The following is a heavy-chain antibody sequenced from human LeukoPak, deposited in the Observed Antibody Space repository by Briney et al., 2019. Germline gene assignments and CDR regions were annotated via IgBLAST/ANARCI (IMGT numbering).Heavy chain of an antibody. CDR1: GFTFSSYG. J-gene: IGHJ5*02. Sequence: GRSLRLSCAVSGFTFSSYGMHWVRQAPGKGLEWVAFISYEGSNKKYADSGKGRFTISRDNSKNTLYLHMNSLRAEDTAVYYCAKGTKRVVGATTHWIDPWGQGTLVTVSS. CDR2: ISYEGSNK. D-gene: IGHD1-26*01. V-gene: IGHV3-30*18. CDR3: AKGTKRVVGATTHWIDP.